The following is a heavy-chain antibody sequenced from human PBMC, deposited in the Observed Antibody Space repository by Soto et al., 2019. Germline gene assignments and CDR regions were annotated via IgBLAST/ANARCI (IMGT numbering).Heavy chain of an antibody. CDR3: ARELFYCSSTSCYGFDP. CDR1: GYTFTSYD. Sequence: ASVKVSCKASGYTFTSYDINWVRQATGQGLEWLGIINPSGGSTSYAQKFQGRVTMTRDTSMSTVYMELSSLRSEDTAVYYCARELFYCSSTSCYGFDPWGQGTLVTVSS. J-gene: IGHJ5*02. V-gene: IGHV1-46*03. D-gene: IGHD2-2*01. CDR2: INPSGGST.